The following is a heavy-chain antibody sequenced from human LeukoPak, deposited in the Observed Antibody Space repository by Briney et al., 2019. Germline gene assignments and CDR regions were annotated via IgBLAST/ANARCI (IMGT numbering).Heavy chain of an antibody. CDR1: GFTFXXXX. CDR3: SRANYGEPDH. J-gene: IGHJ4*02. CDR2: SRYKTKXXXX. V-gene: IGHV3-72*01. Sequence: GGSLRLSCAASGFTFXXXXXXXVRQAPGXXXXXXGRSRYKTKXXXXXXXXSXXXXXTISRDDSKNSLYLQMNSLKTEDTAVYYCSRANYGEPDHWGQGTLVTVSS. D-gene: IGHD4-17*01.